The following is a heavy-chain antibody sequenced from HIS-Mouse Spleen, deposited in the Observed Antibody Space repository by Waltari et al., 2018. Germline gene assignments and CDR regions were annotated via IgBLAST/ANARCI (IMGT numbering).Heavy chain of an antibody. CDR1: GYTFTGYY. CDR2: INPNKGGT. Sequence: QVQLVQSGAEVKKPGASVKVSCKASGYTFTGYYMHWVRQAPGQGLEWMGWINPNKGGTNYAQKFQGRVTMTRDTSSSTAYMELSRLRSDDTAVYYCARENWGCGGDDYWGQGTLVTVSS. J-gene: IGHJ4*02. CDR3: ARENWGCGGDDY. D-gene: IGHD2-21*02. V-gene: IGHV1-2*02.